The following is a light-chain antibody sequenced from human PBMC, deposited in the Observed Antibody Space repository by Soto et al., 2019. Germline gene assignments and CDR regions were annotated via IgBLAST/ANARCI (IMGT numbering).Light chain of an antibody. Sequence: QSALTQPRSVSGSPGQSVTISCTGTNSDVGTYNYVSWYQQHPGKAPKLIIYDVTKRPSGVPDRFSGSKSGNTASLIISGLQAADEAEHYCCCCSYAGSSSFRVLFGGGTKLTVL. CDR3: CSYAGSSSFRVL. CDR1: NSDVGTYNY. CDR2: DVT. J-gene: IGLJ2*01. V-gene: IGLV2-11*01.